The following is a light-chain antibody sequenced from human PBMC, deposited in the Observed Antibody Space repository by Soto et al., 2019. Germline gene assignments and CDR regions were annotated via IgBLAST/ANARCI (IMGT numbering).Light chain of an antibody. CDR3: QQYGSSLFT. V-gene: IGKV3-20*01. Sequence: EIVLTQSPGTLSLSPGERATLSCRASQSVSRSYLAWYQQKPGQAPRLLIYGASSRATGIPDRFSGSGSGTDFTLTISRLEPEDFAVYYCQQYGSSLFTFGPGTKVDFK. CDR2: GAS. CDR1: QSVSRSY. J-gene: IGKJ3*01.